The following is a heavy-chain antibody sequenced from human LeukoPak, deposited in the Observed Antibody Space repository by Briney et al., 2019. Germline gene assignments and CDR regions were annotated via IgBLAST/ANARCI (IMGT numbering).Heavy chain of an antibody. CDR3: ARVKRGNIAVADY. CDR1: GGSISSSSYY. Sequence: SETLSLTCTVSGGSISSSSYYWGWIRQPPGKGLEWIGYIYYSGSTNYNPSLKSRVTISVDTSKNRFSLKLSSVTAADTAVYYCARVKRGNIAVADYWGQGTLVTVSS. V-gene: IGHV4-61*05. CDR2: IYYSGST. D-gene: IGHD6-19*01. J-gene: IGHJ4*02.